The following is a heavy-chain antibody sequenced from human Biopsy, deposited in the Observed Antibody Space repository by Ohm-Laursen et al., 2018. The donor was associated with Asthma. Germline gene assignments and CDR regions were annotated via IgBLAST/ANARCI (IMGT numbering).Heavy chain of an antibody. D-gene: IGHD3-10*01. CDR2: ISVYNGNT. J-gene: IGHJ6*02. V-gene: IGHV1-18*01. CDR1: GYTFNSAG. Sequence: ASVKVSCKSSGYTFNSAGITWVRQAPGRGLEWMGWISVYNGNTKVAQKLQDRVTMITDTSTSTAYMELRSLRSDDTAVYFCARAVDYSHYYGIDVWGQGTTVTVS. CDR3: ARAVDYSHYYGIDV.